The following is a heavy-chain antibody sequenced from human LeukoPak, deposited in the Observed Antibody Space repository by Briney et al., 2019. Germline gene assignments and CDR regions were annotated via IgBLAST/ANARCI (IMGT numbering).Heavy chain of an antibody. D-gene: IGHD3-22*01. CDR2: ISGSGGST. CDR1: GFTFSSYA. V-gene: IGHV3-23*01. Sequence: PGRSLRLSCAASGFTFSSYAMSWVRQAPGKGLEWVSAISGSGGSTYYADSVKGRFTISRDNSKNTLYLQMNSLRAEDTAVYYCAKDLGDYYDSSGYPYWGQGTLVTVSS. CDR3: AKDLGDYYDSSGYPY. J-gene: IGHJ4*02.